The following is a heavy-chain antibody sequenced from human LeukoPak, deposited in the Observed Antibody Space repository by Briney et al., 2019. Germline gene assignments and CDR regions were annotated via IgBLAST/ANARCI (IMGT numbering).Heavy chain of an antibody. CDR1: GGSIGSFH. CDR2: IYNSVII. CDR3: ARVSGGSGSGPVDY. V-gene: IGHV4-59*01. J-gene: IGHJ4*02. Sequence: SETLSLTCTVSGGSIGSFHWSWIRQPPGKGLEWIGYIYNSVIINSNPSLKSRVTMSVDTSKNQFSLKLGSLTAADTAIYYCARVSGGSGSGPVDYWGQGTLVTVSS. D-gene: IGHD3-10*01.